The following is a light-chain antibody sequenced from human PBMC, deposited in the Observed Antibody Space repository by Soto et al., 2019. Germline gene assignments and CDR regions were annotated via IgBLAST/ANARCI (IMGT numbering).Light chain of an antibody. CDR3: QQYNNWPRWT. J-gene: IGKJ1*01. Sequence: EIVMTQSPATLSVSPGERATLSCRASQSVSSNLAWYQQKPGQAPRLLIYGASTRATGIQARFSGSGSGTEFTLTISSLQSEDFAVYYWQQYNNWPRWTFGQGTKVEIK. V-gene: IGKV3-15*01. CDR1: QSVSSN. CDR2: GAS.